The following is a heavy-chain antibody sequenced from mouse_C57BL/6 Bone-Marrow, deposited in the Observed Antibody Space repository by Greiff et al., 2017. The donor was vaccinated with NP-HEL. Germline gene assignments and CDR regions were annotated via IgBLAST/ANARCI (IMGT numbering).Heavy chain of an antibody. D-gene: IGHD3-2*02. V-gene: IGHV1-72*01. Sequence: VQLQQPGAELVKPGASVKLSCKASGYTFTSYWMHWVKQRPGRGLEWIGRIDPNSGGTKYNEKFKSKATLTVDKPSSTAYMQLSSLTSEDSAVFYCARRGAQATWFADWGQGTLVTVSA. CDR3: ARRGAQATWFAD. CDR1: GYTFTSYW. CDR2: IDPNSGGT. J-gene: IGHJ3*01.